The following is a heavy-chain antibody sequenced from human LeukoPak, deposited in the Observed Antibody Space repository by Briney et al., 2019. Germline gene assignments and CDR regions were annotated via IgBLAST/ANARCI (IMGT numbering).Heavy chain of an antibody. CDR2: IYLGDSDT. CDR3: ARHPSYTSGWPLDY. V-gene: IGHV5-51*01. D-gene: IGHD6-19*01. CDR1: GFTSTNNW. Sequence: GESLKISCKGSGFTSTNNWIGWVCQMPGKGLEWMGIIYLGDSDTRYSPSFQGQVTISADKSITTAYLQWSSLKASDTAMYYCARHPSYTSGWPLDYWGQGTLVTVSS. J-gene: IGHJ4*02.